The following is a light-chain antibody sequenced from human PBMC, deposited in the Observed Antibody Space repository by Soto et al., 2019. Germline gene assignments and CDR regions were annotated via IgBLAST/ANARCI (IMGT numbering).Light chain of an antibody. CDR3: SSYTSSSTLV. J-gene: IGLJ2*01. V-gene: IGLV2-14*01. CDR1: SSDVGGYNY. Sequence: QSALTQPASVSGSPGQSITISCTGTSSDVGGYNYVSWYQQHPGKAPKLMIYDVSNRPSGVSNRFSGSKSGNTASLTISGLQAEYEADYYCSSYTSSSTLVFGGGTKVTV. CDR2: DVS.